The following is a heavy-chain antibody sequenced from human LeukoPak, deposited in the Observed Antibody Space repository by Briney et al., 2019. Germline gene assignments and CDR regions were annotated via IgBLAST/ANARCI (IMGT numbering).Heavy chain of an antibody. CDR2: MSHNRGT. D-gene: IGHD3-10*01. V-gene: IGHV4-38-2*01. CDR1: GHSISTGYY. J-gene: IGHJ6*04. CDR3: ASYYASGVSAYNYYGMDV. Sequence: SETLSLTCAVSGHSISTGYYWGWIRQPPGKGLQWIGSMSHNRGTYYNPSLKSRVTISMDTSKNQISLRLTSVTAADTAVYYCASYYASGVSAYNYYGMDVWGKGTTVTVSS.